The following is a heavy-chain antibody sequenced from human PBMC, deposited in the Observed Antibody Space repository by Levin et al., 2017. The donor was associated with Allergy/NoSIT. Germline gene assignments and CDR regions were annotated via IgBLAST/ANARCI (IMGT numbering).Heavy chain of an antibody. Sequence: QAGESLKISCAASGFTFDDYAMHWVRQAPGKGLEWVSGISWNSGSIGYADSVKGRFTISRDNAKNSLYLQMNSLRAEDTALYYCAKVDSRWGYYDSSGPKRSSSSSYDAFDIWGQGTMVTVSS. V-gene: IGHV3-9*01. CDR2: ISWNSGSI. CDR1: GFTFDDYA. J-gene: IGHJ3*02. D-gene: IGHD3-22*01. CDR3: AKVDSRWGYYDSSGPKRSSSSSYDAFDI.